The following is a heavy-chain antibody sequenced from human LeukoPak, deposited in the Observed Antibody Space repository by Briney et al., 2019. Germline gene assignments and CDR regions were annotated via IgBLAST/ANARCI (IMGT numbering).Heavy chain of an antibody. D-gene: IGHD6-13*01. CDR1: GFNFIYYF. V-gene: IGHV3-7*01. Sequence: GGSLRLSCATSGFNFIYYFMAWVRQAPGKGLEWLATIDKDGSGTEYIDSVRGRFTISRDNTKKSIHLQMSSLSADDTAVYFCATEYWYRHDYWGQGTLVTVSS. CDR3: ATEYWYRHDY. J-gene: IGHJ4*02. CDR2: IDKDGSGT.